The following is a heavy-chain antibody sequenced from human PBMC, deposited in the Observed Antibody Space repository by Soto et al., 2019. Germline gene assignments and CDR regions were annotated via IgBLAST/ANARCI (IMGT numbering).Heavy chain of an antibody. D-gene: IGHD6-19*01. V-gene: IGHV3-30*18. CDR1: GFTFSDYA. CDR2: VSHDGRNT. Sequence: VQLVESGGGVVQPGRSLRLSCAASGFTFSDYAMHWVRQAPGKGLEWVAVVSHDGRNTHYAESVKGRFTISRDSTKNTVSLEMTSPRPADTAVYYCAKGGRQWLVTSDFNYWGQRALVTVPS. CDR3: AKGGRQWLVTSDFNY. J-gene: IGHJ4*02.